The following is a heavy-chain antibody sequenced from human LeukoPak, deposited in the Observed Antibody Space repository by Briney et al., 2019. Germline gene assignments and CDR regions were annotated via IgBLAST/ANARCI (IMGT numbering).Heavy chain of an antibody. D-gene: IGHD3-10*01. J-gene: IGHJ5*02. Sequence: SETLSLTCTVSGGSISSGGYYWSWIRQHPGKGLEWIGYIYYSGSTYYNPSLKSRVTISVDTSKNQFSLKLSSVTAADTAVYFCAGTRGITMVRGGILFDPLGQGTLVTVSS. CDR2: IYYSGST. V-gene: IGHV4-31*03. CDR1: GGSISSGGYY. CDR3: AGTRGITMVRGGILFDP.